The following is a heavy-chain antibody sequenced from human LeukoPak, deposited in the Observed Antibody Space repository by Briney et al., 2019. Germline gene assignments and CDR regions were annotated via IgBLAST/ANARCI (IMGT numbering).Heavy chain of an antibody. J-gene: IGHJ4*02. D-gene: IGHD6-19*01. CDR1: GGSISSYY. V-gene: IGHV4-59*01. CDR2: VFYSGST. CDR3: ARDSGSGWYLKY. Sequence: SETLSLTCTVSGGSISSYYWNWIRQPLGKGLEWIGNVFYSGSTDYNPSLKSRVTISLDTTKNQFSLRLSSVTAADTAVYYCARDSGSGWYLKYWGQGTLVTVSS.